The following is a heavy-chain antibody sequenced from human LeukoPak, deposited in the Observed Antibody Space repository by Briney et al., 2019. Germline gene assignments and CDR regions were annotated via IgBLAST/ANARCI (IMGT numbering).Heavy chain of an antibody. CDR3: ARVDDILTGYFWFDP. Sequence: ASVKVSCKASGYTFTSYDINWVRQATGQGLEWMGWMNPNSSNTGYAQKFQGRVTMTRNTSISTAYMELSSLRSEDTAVYYCARVDDILTGYFWFDPWGQGTLVTVSS. J-gene: IGHJ5*02. CDR1: GYTFTSYD. V-gene: IGHV1-8*01. CDR2: MNPNSSNT. D-gene: IGHD3-9*01.